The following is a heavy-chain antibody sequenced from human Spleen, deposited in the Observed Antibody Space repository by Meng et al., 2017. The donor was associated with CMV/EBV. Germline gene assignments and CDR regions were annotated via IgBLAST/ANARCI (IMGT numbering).Heavy chain of an antibody. J-gene: IGHJ4*02. CDR1: GGSISSSSYY. CDR2: IYYSGST. Sequence: SETLSLTCTVSGGSISSSSYYWGWIRQPPGKGLEWIGNIYYSGSTYYNPSLKSRVTISVDTSKNQFSLKPSSVTAADTAVYYCARIIPSPYCSSTSCYTPMYYFDYWGQGTLVTVSS. CDR3: ARIIPSPYCSSTSCYTPMYYFDY. D-gene: IGHD2-2*02. V-gene: IGHV4-39*01.